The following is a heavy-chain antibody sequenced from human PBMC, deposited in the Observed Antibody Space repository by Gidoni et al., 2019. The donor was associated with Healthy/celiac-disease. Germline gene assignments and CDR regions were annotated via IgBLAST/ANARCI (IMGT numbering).Heavy chain of an antibody. CDR1: GFTFSCYA. J-gene: IGHJ4*02. Sequence: EVQLVESGGGLVQPGGSLRLSCAASGFTFSCYAMHWVRQAPGKGLEYVSAISSNGGSTYYANSVKGRFTISRDNSKNTLYLQMGSLRAEDMAVYYCARDSGITGTVDYWGQGTLVTVSS. V-gene: IGHV3-64*01. CDR2: ISSNGGST. D-gene: IGHD1-7*01. CDR3: ARDSGITGTVDY.